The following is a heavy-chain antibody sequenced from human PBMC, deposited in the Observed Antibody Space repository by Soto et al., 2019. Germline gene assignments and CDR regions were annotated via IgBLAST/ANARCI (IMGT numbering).Heavy chain of an antibody. CDR1: GGTFSSYA. CDR2: IIPIFGTA. V-gene: IGHV1-69*01. Sequence: QVQLVQSGAEVKKPGSSVKVSCKASGGTFSSYAISWVRQAPGQGLEWMGGIIPIFGTANYAQKFQGRVTITADESTSTDYMKLRSLRSEDTAVYYCARHPSASYYVNYWGQGTLVTLSS. D-gene: IGHD6-25*01. CDR3: ARHPSASYYVNY. J-gene: IGHJ4*02.